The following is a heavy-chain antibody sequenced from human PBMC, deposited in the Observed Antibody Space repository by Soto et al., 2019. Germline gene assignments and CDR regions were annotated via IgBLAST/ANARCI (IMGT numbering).Heavy chain of an antibody. V-gene: IGHV1-45*02. CDR1: GYTFTYRY. Sequence: SVKVSCKASGYTFTYRYLHWVRQAPGQALEWMGWITPFNGNTNYAQKFQDRVTITRDRSMSTAYMELSSLRSEDTAMYYCVICTSSQPHGMDVWGQGTTVTV. J-gene: IGHJ6*02. CDR3: VICTSSQPHGMDV. D-gene: IGHD2-2*01. CDR2: ITPFNGNT.